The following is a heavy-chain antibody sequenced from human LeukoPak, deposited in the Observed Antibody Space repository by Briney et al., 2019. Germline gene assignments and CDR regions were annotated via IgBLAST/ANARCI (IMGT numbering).Heavy chain of an antibody. Sequence: ASVKVSCKASGYTFTDYYLHWVRQAPGQGLEWMGWINPNSGDTNYAQKFQGRVTMTRDTSISTAYMELSRLRSDDTAVYYCASLGYSYGRFDYWGQGTLVTVSS. V-gene: IGHV1-2*02. D-gene: IGHD5-18*01. CDR1: GYTFTDYY. CDR2: INPNSGDT. CDR3: ASLGYSYGRFDY. J-gene: IGHJ4*02.